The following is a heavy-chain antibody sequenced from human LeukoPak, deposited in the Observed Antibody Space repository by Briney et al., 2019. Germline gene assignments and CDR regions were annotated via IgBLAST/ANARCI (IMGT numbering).Heavy chain of an antibody. Sequence: PPETLSLTCAVYGGSFSGYYWSWIRQPPGKGLEWIGEINHSGSTNYNPSLKSRVTISLDTSKNQFSLKLSSVAAADTAVYYCARGLDAFDIWGQGTMVTVSS. J-gene: IGHJ3*02. CDR2: INHSGST. CDR3: ARGLDAFDI. CDR1: GGSFSGYY. V-gene: IGHV4-34*01.